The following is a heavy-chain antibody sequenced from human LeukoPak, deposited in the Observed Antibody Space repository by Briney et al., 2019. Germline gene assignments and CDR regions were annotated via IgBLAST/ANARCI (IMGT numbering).Heavy chain of an antibody. J-gene: IGHJ4*02. CDR3: ARDPSGSYLGVFDY. CDR1: GFTFSSYA. D-gene: IGHD1-26*01. CDR2: ISYDGSNK. Sequence: GGSLRLSCAASGFTFSSYAMHWVRQAPGKGLEWVAVISYDGSNKYYADSVKGRFTISRDNSKNTLYLQMNSLRAEDTAVYYCARDPSGSYLGVFDYWGQGTLVTVSS. V-gene: IGHV3-30*04.